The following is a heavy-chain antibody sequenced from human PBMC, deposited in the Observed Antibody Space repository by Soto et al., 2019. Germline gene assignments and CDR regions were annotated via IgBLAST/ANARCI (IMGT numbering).Heavy chain of an antibody. CDR2: ISTYNGDT. CDR3: AREGVAPYYYSGMDV. Sequence: ASVKVSCKASGYTFTRSGIGWVRQAPGQGLEWMGWISTYNGDTNYAQTFQGRVTMTTDTSTSTVHMEVRSLRSDDTAVYYCAREGVAPYYYSGMDVWGQGTPVTVSS. D-gene: IGHD5-12*01. V-gene: IGHV1-18*01. J-gene: IGHJ6*02. CDR1: GYTFTRSG.